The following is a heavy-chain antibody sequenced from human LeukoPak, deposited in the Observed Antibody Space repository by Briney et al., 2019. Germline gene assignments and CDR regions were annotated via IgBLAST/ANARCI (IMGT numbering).Heavy chain of an antibody. J-gene: IGHJ6*03. CDR2: IYYSGST. V-gene: IGHV4-39*01. CDR1: GGSISSSSHY. D-gene: IGHD4-17*01. Sequence: SETLSLTCTVSGGSISSSSHYWGWIRQPPGKVREWIGTIYYSGSTYYNPSLESRVTISVDTSKNQFSLRLTSVTAADSAVYYCARHPERTYGDYYFYYMDVWGKGTTVTVSS. CDR3: ARHPERTYGDYYFYYMDV.